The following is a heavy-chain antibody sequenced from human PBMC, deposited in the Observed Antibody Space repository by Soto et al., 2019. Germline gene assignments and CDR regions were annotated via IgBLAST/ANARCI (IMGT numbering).Heavy chain of an antibody. Sequence: PGESLKISCKGSGYSFTSYWIGWVRQMPGKGLEWMGIIYPGDSYTRYSPSFQGQVTISADKSISTAYLQWSSLKASDTAMYYCARQIGDTAMALGGDYYYGMDVWGQGTTVTVSS. CDR2: IYPGDSYT. J-gene: IGHJ6*02. D-gene: IGHD5-18*01. V-gene: IGHV5-51*01. CDR1: GYSFTSYW. CDR3: ARQIGDTAMALGGDYYYGMDV.